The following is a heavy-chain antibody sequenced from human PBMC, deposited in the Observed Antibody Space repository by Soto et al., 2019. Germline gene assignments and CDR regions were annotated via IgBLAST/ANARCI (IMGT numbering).Heavy chain of an antibody. D-gene: IGHD3-10*01. Sequence: QVQLVESGGGVVQPGRSLRLSCAASGFTFSSYAMHWVRQAPGKGLEWVAVISSDGSDKYYADSVKGRFAISRDNSKNTLYVQLNRMRAEDTARYYCARDRQYGAGFIDVWGQGTTVTVSS. J-gene: IGHJ6*02. V-gene: IGHV3-30*09. CDR2: ISSDGSDK. CDR3: ARDRQYGAGFIDV. CDR1: GFTFSSYA.